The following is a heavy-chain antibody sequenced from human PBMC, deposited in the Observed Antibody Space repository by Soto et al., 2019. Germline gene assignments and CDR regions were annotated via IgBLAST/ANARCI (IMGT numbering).Heavy chain of an antibody. Sequence: QVQLVQSGAEVKKPGSSVKVSCKASGGTFSSYTISWVRQAPGQGLEWMGRINPILGIANYAQKFQGRVTITADKSTSTAYMALSSLRSEDTAVYYWARGGAGYGMDVWGQGTTVTVSS. CDR3: ARGGAGYGMDV. CDR2: INPILGIA. V-gene: IGHV1-69*02. J-gene: IGHJ6*02. CDR1: GGTFSSYT.